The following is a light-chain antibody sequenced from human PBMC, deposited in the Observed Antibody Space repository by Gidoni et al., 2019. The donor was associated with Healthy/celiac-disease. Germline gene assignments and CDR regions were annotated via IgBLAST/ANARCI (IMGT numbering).Light chain of an antibody. CDR3: MQALQTPLFT. V-gene: IGKV2-28*01. J-gene: IGKJ3*01. Sequence: DIVMTQSPLSLPVTPGEPASISCRSSQSLLHSNVYNYLDWYLQKPGQSPQLLIYLGSNRASGVPDRFSGSGSGTDFTLKISRVEAEDVGVYYCMQALQTPLFTFGPXTKVDIK. CDR2: LGS. CDR1: QSLLHSNVYNY.